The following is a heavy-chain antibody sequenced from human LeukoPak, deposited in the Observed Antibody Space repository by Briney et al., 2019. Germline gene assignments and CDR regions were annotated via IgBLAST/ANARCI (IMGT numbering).Heavy chain of an antibody. J-gene: IGHJ5*02. CDR2: IYPGDSIT. V-gene: IGHV5-51*01. Sequence: GESLKISCKGSGYSFTSYWIGWVRPTPGKVLEWMGVIYPGDSITRYNPSFEGQVAISADKSITTAYLQWSSLKASDTAMYYCACREFYSPWPGPWGQGTLVTVSS. CDR3: ACREFYSPWPGP. D-gene: IGHD5-18*01. CDR1: GYSFTSYW.